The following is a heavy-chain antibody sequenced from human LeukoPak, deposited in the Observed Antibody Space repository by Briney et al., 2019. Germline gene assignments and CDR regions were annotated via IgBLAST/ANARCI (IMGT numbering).Heavy chain of an antibody. CDR3: ARRLLAVITSPFDY. J-gene: IGHJ4*02. CDR2: ISDDGSIK. Sequence: GGSLRLSCAASGFTFSTYAMRWVRPAPGKGLEWVAFISDDGSIKYYADSVKGRFTNPRDNSKNTLYLQMNSLRAEDTAVYYCARRLLAVITSPFDYWGQETLVTVSS. V-gene: IGHV3-30*01. D-gene: IGHD5-18*01. CDR1: GFTFSTYA.